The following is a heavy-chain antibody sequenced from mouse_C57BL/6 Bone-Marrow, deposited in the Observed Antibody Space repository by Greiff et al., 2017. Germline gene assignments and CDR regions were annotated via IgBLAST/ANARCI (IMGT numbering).Heavy chain of an antibody. D-gene: IGHD1-1*01. CDR3: ATNYYGSRGYFDY. Sequence: EVKLVESGPELVKPGDSVKISCKASGYSFTGYFMNWVMQSHGKSLEWFGRINPYNGDTFYNQKFKGKATLTVDKSSRTAHMELRSLTSEDSAVYYCATNYYGSRGYFDYWGQGTTLTVSS. J-gene: IGHJ2*01. V-gene: IGHV1-20*01. CDR2: INPYNGDT. CDR1: GYSFTGYF.